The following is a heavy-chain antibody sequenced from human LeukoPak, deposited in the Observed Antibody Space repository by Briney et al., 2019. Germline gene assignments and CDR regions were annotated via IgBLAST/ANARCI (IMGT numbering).Heavy chain of an antibody. V-gene: IGHV1-46*01. CDR2: INPSGGST. CDR1: GYTFTSYY. CDR3: ARELGSSSSMNYYYYMDV. Sequence: ASVKVSCKASGYTFTSYYMHWVRQAPGQGLERMGIINPSGGSTSYAQKFQGRVTMTRDTSTSTVYMELSSLRSEDTAVYYCARELGSSSSMNYYYYMDVWGKGTTVTVSS. J-gene: IGHJ6*03. D-gene: IGHD6-6*01.